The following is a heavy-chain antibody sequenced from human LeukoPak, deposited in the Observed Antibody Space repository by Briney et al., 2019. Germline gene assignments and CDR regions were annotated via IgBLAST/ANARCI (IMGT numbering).Heavy chain of an antibody. V-gene: IGHV4-31*03. D-gene: IGHD6-19*01. CDR3: ARDLHSSGFFDY. J-gene: IGHJ4*02. CDR2: IYYSGST. Sequence: PSETLSLTCTVSGGSISSGGYYWSWIRQHPGKGLEWIGYIYYSGSTYYNPSLESRVTISVDTSKNQFSLKLSSVTAADTAVYYCARDLHSSGFFDYWGQGTLVTVSS. CDR1: GGSISSGGYY.